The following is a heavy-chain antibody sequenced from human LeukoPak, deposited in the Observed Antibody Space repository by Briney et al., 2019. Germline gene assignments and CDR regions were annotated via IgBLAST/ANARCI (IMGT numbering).Heavy chain of an antibody. CDR2: ISPYNDNT. J-gene: IGHJ3*02. D-gene: IGHD5-12*01. CDR3: ARRLDIVVSIAFDI. Sequence: ASVKVSCKTSGYTFTNYGLSWVRQAPGQGLGWMGWISPYNDNTNYAQKFQGRVTMTTDTSTRTAYMELRSLRSDDTAVYYCARRLDIVVSIAFDIWGQGTMVTVSS. CDR1: GYTFTNYG. V-gene: IGHV1-18*01.